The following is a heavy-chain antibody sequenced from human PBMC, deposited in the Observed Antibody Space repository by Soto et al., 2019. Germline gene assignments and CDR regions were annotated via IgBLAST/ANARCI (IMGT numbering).Heavy chain of an antibody. CDR2: ISHDGINK. CDR1: GFSFSSYA. CDR3: ARHIYSSDYFVTWFEP. Sequence: QVRRMESGGGVVQPGRSLRLSCTASGFSFSSYATYWFRQPPGKGLEWVAVISHDGINKHYADSVKGRVTVSRDNSNHSLDLQLNSRRGEDTAMYYCARHIYSSDYFVTWFEPWGHGTLVTVSS. J-gene: IGHJ5*02. D-gene: IGHD6-19*01. V-gene: IGHV3-30-3*01.